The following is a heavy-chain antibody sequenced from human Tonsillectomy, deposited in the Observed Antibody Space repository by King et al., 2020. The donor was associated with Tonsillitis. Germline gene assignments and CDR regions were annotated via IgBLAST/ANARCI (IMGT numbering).Heavy chain of an antibody. V-gene: IGHV1-18*01. Sequence: VQLVQSGAEVKKPGASVKVSCKASGYTFSSYGISWVRQAPGQGLEWMGWISAYNGDTNYAQKFQGRVTMTTDTSTSTAYMELRSLRSDDAAVYFCARDPLLYYATSGQSAFDIWGQGTMVTVSS. CDR2: ISAYNGDT. J-gene: IGHJ3*02. D-gene: IGHD3-22*01. CDR3: ARDPLLYYATSGQSAFDI. CDR1: GYTFSSYG.